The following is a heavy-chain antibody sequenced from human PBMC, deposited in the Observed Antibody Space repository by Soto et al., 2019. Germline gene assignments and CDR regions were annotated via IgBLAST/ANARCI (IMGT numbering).Heavy chain of an antibody. CDR1: GYTFTSYA. CDR3: ATRSGWDDAFDI. J-gene: IGHJ3*02. V-gene: IGHV1-3*01. CDR2: INAGNGNT. D-gene: IGHD6-19*01. Sequence: ASVKVFCKASGYTFTSYAMHWVRQAPGQRLEWMGWINAGNGNTKYSQKFQGRVTITRDTSASTAYMELSSLRSEDTAVYYCATRSGWDDAFDIWGQGTMVTVSS.